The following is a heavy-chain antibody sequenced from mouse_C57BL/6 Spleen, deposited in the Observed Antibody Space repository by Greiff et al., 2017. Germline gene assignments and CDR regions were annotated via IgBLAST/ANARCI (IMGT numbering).Heavy chain of an antibody. J-gene: IGHJ2*01. Sequence: VKLMESGPELVKPGASVKISCKASGYAFSSSWMNWVKQRPGKGLEWIGRIYPGDGDTNYNGKFKGKATLTADKSSSTAYMQLSSLTSEDSAVYLCASSVASWDGLDYWGQGTTLTASS. D-gene: IGHD4-1*01. CDR2: IYPGDGDT. V-gene: IGHV1-82*01. CDR1: GYAFSSSW. CDR3: ASSVASWDGLDY.